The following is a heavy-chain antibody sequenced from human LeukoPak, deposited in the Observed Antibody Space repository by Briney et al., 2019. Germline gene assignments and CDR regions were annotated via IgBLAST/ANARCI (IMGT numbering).Heavy chain of an antibody. CDR2: ISSSTHYI. D-gene: IGHD5-18*01. CDR3: ARDLLDTTMGDAYYYYGMDV. Sequence: PGGSLILSCAAAGFTFSSYSMSWVRQAPGRGLEWASSISSSTHYIYYADSLKGRFTISRDNAKRSLYLQMNSLRAEDTAVYYCARDLLDTTMGDAYYYYGMDVWGQGTTVTVSS. J-gene: IGHJ6*02. V-gene: IGHV3-21*01. CDR1: GFTFSSYS.